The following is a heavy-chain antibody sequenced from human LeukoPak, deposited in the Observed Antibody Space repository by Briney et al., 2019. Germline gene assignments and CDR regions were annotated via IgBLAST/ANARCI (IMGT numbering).Heavy chain of an antibody. D-gene: IGHD6-19*01. Sequence: PGRSLRLSCAASGVTFDDYARRWVRQAPGKGLEWVSSISSSSSYIYYADSVKGRFTISRDNAKNSLYLQMNSLRAEDTAVYYCARDPVGVRYSSGPGAKFDYWGQGTLVTVSS. CDR1: GVTFDDYA. CDR2: ISSSSSYI. J-gene: IGHJ4*02. CDR3: ARDPVGVRYSSGPGAKFDY. V-gene: IGHV3-21*01.